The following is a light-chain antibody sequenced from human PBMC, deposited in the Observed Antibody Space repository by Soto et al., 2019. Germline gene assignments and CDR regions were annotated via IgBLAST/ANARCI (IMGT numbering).Light chain of an antibody. Sequence: EIVLTQSPGTLSLSPGERATLSCRATQSVSNNYLAWYQQKPAQAPRLLIYGASNRATGIPDRCSGSGSGTDFSLTIRRLEPEDFAVYYCQQYGTSPRTFGQGTTVDI. CDR3: QQYGTSPRT. V-gene: IGKV3-20*01. J-gene: IGKJ1*01. CDR1: QSVSNNY. CDR2: GAS.